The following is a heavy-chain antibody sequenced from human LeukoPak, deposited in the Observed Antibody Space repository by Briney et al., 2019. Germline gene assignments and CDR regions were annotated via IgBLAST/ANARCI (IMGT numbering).Heavy chain of an antibody. J-gene: IGHJ4*02. CDR2: IYHSGET. CDR3: ARHRAAQLSKFDF. CDR1: GGPISSSTSYY. Sequence: KTSETLSLTCNVSGGPISSSTSYYWGWIRQPPGKGPDWIGSIYHSGETSYNPSLTGRLTIAVDTSKNQFSLRLRSVTAADTAVYYCARHRAAQLSKFDFWGQGALVTVSS. D-gene: IGHD1-1*01. V-gene: IGHV4-39*01.